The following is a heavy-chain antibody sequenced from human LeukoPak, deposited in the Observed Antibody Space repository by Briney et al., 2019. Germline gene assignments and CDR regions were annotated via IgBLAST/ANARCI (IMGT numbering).Heavy chain of an antibody. CDR2: IYYSGST. CDR1: GGSISSDY. Sequence: SETLSLTCTVSGGSISSDYWSWIRQPPGKGLEWIGYIYYSGSTNYNPSLKSRVTISVDTSKNQFSLKLSSVTAADTAVYYCARRSDYSYYYYGMDVWGQGTTVTVSS. D-gene: IGHD4-11*01. V-gene: IGHV4-59*08. J-gene: IGHJ6*02. CDR3: ARRSDYSYYYYGMDV.